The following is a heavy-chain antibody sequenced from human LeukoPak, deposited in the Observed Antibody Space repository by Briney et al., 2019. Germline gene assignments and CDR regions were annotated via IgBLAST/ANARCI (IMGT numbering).Heavy chain of an antibody. CDR1: GGTFSSYT. Sequence: GASVKVSCKASGGTFSSYTISWVRQAPGQGLEWMGRIIPILGIANYAQKFQGRVTITADKSTSTAYMELSSLRSEDTAVYYCGSWGDGYCSSTSCYTLDYWGQGTLVTVSS. D-gene: IGHD2-2*02. V-gene: IGHV1-69*02. CDR2: IIPILGIA. J-gene: IGHJ4*02. CDR3: GSWGDGYCSSTSCYTLDY.